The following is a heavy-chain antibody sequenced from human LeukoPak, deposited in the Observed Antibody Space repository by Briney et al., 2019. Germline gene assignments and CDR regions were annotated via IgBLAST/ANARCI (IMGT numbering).Heavy chain of an antibody. CDR3: ARIYDSSGYYYSSDAFDI. V-gene: IGHV1-46*01. CDR1: GYTFTSYY. Sequence: GASVKVSCKASGYTFTSYYMHWVRQAPGQGLEWMGIINPSGGSTSYAQKFQGRVTMTRDTSTCTVYMELSSLRSEDTAVYYCARIYDSSGYYYSSDAFDIWGQGTMVTVSS. D-gene: IGHD3-22*01. CDR2: INPSGGST. J-gene: IGHJ3*02.